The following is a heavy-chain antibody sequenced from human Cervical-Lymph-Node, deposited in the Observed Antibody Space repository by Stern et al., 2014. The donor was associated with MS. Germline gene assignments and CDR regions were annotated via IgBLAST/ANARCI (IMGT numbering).Heavy chain of an antibody. CDR3: ARIEDNYGHMGEFDY. J-gene: IGHJ4*02. V-gene: IGHV2-26*01. Sequence: QVTLRESGPVLVKPTETLTLTCTVSGFSLSHARMGVRWIRQPPGKPLEWLAHIFSNDEKFYSTSLKSRLTISRDTSKSQVVLTMTNMDPVDTATYYCARIEDNYGHMGEFDYWGQGTLVTVSS. CDR1: GFSLSHARMG. CDR2: IFSNDEK. D-gene: IGHD5-18*01.